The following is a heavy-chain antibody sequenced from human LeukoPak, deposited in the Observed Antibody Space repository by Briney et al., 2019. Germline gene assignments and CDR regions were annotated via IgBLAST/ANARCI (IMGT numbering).Heavy chain of an antibody. Sequence: ASVKVSCKASGGTFSSYAISWVRQAPGQGLEWMGGIIPTFGTANYAQKFQGRVTITADESTSTAYMELSSLRSEDTAVYYCARGDGYNIKPPDYWGQGTLVTVSS. V-gene: IGHV1-69*13. D-gene: IGHD5-24*01. CDR2: IIPTFGTA. J-gene: IGHJ4*02. CDR3: ARGDGYNIKPPDY. CDR1: GGTFSSYA.